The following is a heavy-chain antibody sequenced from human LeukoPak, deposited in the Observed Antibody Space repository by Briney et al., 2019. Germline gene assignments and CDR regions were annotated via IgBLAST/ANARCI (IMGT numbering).Heavy chain of an antibody. J-gene: IGHJ4*02. V-gene: IGHV1-8*01. CDR3: TRGSSGRRDN. D-gene: IGHD6-19*01. CDR1: GYTFTSCD. CDR2: VNSNSGNT. Sequence: GASVKVSCKASGYTFTSCDINWVRQATGQGLEGMGWVNSNSGNTGYGQSFQGRITMTRDISIGTAYMELSNLTSEDTAIYYCTRGSSGRRDNWGQGTLVTVSA.